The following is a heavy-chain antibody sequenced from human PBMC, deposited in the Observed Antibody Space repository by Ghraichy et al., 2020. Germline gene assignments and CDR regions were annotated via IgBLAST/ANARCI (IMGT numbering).Heavy chain of an antibody. CDR1: GYTFTSYG. CDR2: ISAYNGNT. Sequence: ASVKVSCKASGYTFTSYGISWVRQAPGQGLEWMGWISAYNGNTNYAQKLQGRVTMTTDTSTSTAYMELRSLRSDDTAVYYCASSRGSGWYEAGNDYWGQGTLVTVSS. CDR3: ASSRGSGWYEAGNDY. J-gene: IGHJ4*02. D-gene: IGHD6-19*01. V-gene: IGHV1-18*01.